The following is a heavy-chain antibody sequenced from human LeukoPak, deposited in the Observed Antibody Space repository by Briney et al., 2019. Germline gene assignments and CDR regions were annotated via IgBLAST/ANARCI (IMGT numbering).Heavy chain of an antibody. CDR2: IIPIFGTA. V-gene: IGHV1-69*05. Sequence: RASVKVSCKASGGTLSSYAISWVRQAPGQGLEWTGGIIPIFGTANYAQKLQGRVTITTDESPSTAYMDLSSLRSEETARYYCARGITIFGGVPDAYYYYMDVWGKGTSVTVSS. J-gene: IGHJ6*03. CDR1: GGTLSSYA. CDR3: ARGITIFGGVPDAYYYYMDV. D-gene: IGHD3-3*01.